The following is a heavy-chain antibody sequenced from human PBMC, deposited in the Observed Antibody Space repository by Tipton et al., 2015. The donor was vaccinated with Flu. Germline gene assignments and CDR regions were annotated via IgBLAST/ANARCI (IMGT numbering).Heavy chain of an antibody. CDR3: ARNGGSDSYQH. D-gene: IGHD3-10*01. V-gene: IGHV4-59*13. J-gene: IGHJ1*01. CDR1: GGSISSYY. Sequence: TLSLTCTVSGGSISSYYWSWLRQPPGKGLEWIGFVSYSGITNYNPSLKGRVTMSLDASKNHFSLSLSSVTAADTAVYYCARNGGSDSYQHWGQGTLVTVSS. CDR2: VSYSGIT.